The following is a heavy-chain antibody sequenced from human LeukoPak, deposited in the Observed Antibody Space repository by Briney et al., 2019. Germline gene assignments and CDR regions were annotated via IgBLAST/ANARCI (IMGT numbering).Heavy chain of an antibody. Sequence: SETLSLTCTVSGGSISSYYWSWIRQPPGKGLEWIGYIYTSGSTNYNPSLKSRVTISVDTSKNQFSLKLTSVTAADTALYYCARDRYYYDSSGREVDYFDYWGQGTLVTVSS. CDR3: ARDRYYYDSSGREVDYFDY. CDR1: GGSISSYY. CDR2: IYTSGST. D-gene: IGHD3-22*01. J-gene: IGHJ4*02. V-gene: IGHV4-4*09.